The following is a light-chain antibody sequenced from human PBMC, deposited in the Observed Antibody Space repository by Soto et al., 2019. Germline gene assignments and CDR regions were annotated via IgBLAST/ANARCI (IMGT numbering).Light chain of an antibody. V-gene: IGLV1-40*01. J-gene: IGLJ3*02. CDR2: GNS. CDR3: QSYDSSLSGWV. Sequence: QAVVTQPPSVSGAPGQRVTISCTGSSSNIGAGYDVHWYQQLPGTAPKLLIYGNSNRPSGVPDRFSGSKSGTSASLAITGLXXXXXXDXYCQSYDSSLSGWVFGGGTKLTVL. CDR1: SSNIGAGYD.